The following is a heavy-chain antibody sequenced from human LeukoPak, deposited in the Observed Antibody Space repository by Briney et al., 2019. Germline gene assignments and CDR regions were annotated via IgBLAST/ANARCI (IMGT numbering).Heavy chain of an antibody. CDR1: RGTLSSYA. D-gene: IGHD6-19*01. Sequence: GASVKVSCKASRGTLSSYAFSWVRQAPGQGLEWMGRIIPILGTANYAQTFQGRVTITTDESTSTAYMELSSLRSEDTAVYYCARDSLAGHFDYWGQGTLVTVSS. CDR3: ARDSLAGHFDY. J-gene: IGHJ4*02. V-gene: IGHV1-69*11. CDR2: IIPILGTA.